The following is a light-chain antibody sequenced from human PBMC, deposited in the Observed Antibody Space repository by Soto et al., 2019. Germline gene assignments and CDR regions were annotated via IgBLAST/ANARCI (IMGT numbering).Light chain of an antibody. CDR3: QQYNSYSWT. Sequence: DIQMTQSPSTLSASVGDRVTITCRASKNITRWMAWYQQKPGKAPKLLIYDASTLESGVPSRFSGSRSGTEFTLTISSLQPDDFATYYCQQYNSYSWTFGQGTKVDI. CDR1: KNITRW. CDR2: DAS. J-gene: IGKJ1*01. V-gene: IGKV1-5*01.